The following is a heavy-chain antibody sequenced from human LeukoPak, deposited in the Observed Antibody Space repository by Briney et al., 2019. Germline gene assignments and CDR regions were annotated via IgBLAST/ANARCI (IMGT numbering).Heavy chain of an antibody. CDR2: IYYSGST. J-gene: IGHJ4*02. D-gene: IGHD3-10*01. CDR1: GFTFSSY. V-gene: IGHV4-59*01. Sequence: GSLRLSCAASGFTFSSYWSWIRQPPGKGLEWIGYIYYSGSTNYNPSLKSRVTISVDTSKNQFSLKLSSVTAADTAVYYCARSNGEEFDYWGQGTLVTVSS. CDR3: ARSNGEEFDY.